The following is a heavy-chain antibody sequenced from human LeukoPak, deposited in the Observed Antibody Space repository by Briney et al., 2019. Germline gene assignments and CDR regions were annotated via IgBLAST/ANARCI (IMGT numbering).Heavy chain of an antibody. CDR3: ARLEQQLSNYYYYMGV. J-gene: IGHJ6*03. D-gene: IGHD6-13*01. CDR1: GYSFTSYW. Sequence: GESLKISCKGSGYSFTSYWIGWVRQMPGKGLEWMGIIYPGDSDTRYSPSFQGQVTISADKSISTAYLQWSSLKASDTAMYYCARLEQQLSNYYYYMGVWGKGTTVTVS. CDR2: IYPGDSDT. V-gene: IGHV5-51*01.